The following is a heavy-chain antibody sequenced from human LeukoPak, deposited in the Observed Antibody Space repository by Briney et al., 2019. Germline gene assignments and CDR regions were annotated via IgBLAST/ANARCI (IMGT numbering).Heavy chain of an antibody. CDR3: ARGDETAILDY. J-gene: IGHJ4*02. D-gene: IGHD5-18*01. CDR2: IYSGGST. V-gene: IGHV3-66*01. CDR1: GFTVSSYY. Sequence: GGSLRLSCAASGFTVSSYYMTWVRQAPGKGLEWVSVIYSGGSTYYADSVKGRVAISRDNSNNTVFLQMNIVRAEDTAVYYCARGDETAILDYWGQGTLVTVSS.